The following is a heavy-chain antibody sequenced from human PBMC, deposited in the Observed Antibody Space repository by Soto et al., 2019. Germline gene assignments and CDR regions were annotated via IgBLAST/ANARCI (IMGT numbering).Heavy chain of an antibody. J-gene: IGHJ4*02. V-gene: IGHV3-30-3*01. CDR3: ARVNPTTVTTVDY. CDR1: GFTFSSYA. Sequence: GSLRLSCAASGFTFSSYAMHWVRQAPGKGLEWVAVISYDGSNKYYADSVKGRFTISRDNSKNTLYLQMNSLRAEDTAVYYCARVNPTTVTTVDYWGQGTLVTVSS. CDR2: ISYDGSNK. D-gene: IGHD4-17*01.